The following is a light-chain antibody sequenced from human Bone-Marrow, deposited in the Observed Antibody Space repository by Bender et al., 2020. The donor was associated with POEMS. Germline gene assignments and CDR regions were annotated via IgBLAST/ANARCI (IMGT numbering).Light chain of an antibody. CDR3: QVWYTYSVI. V-gene: IGLV3-1*01. CDR1: DLGDKY. J-gene: IGLJ2*01. CDR2: QDT. Sequence: SYEVTQPPSVSVSPGQTASITCTGDDLGDKYVAWYQQKPGQSPVLVSYQDTKRPSGIPERFSGSNSGNTATLTISGTQAMDGADYYWQVWYTYSVIFGVVTKLTVL.